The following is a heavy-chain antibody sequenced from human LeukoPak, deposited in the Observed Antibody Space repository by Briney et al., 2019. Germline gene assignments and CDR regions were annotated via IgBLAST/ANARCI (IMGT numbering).Heavy chain of an antibody. Sequence: PGRSLRLSCTPSGFTFGDYAMTWVRQAPGKGLEWVGFIRSKIYGGTPEYAASVKGRFTISRDDSKGIAYLQMNSLKTEDTAVYYCTRDQTPYYWGQGTLVTVSS. CDR2: IRSKIYGGTP. CDR3: TRDQTPYY. J-gene: IGHJ4*02. CDR1: GFTFGDYA. V-gene: IGHV3-49*04.